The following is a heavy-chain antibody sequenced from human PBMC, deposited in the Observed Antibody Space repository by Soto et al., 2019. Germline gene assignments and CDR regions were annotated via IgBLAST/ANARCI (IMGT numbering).Heavy chain of an antibody. Sequence: QVQLQESGPGLVKPSQTLSLTCTVSGGSISSGGYYWTWIRQHPGKGLEWIGYNYYSGITYYNPSLKSRVTISLDTSKNQFSLKLNSVTAADTAVYYCARGSSIAGLYYGMDVWGQGTTVTVSS. D-gene: IGHD6-6*01. CDR1: GGSISSGGYY. J-gene: IGHJ6*02. CDR2: NYYSGIT. V-gene: IGHV4-31*03. CDR3: ARGSSIAGLYYGMDV.